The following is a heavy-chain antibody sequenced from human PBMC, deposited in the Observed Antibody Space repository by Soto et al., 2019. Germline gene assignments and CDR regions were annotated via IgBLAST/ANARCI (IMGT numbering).Heavy chain of an antibody. V-gene: IGHV1-69*01. CDR1: GDTFSSYA. J-gene: IGHJ6*02. Sequence: QVQLVQSGAEVKKPGSSVKVSCKASGDTFSSYAFTWVRQAPGQGLEWMGGIIPMFGTSDYAQKFQGRVSITADELTTTAYMELSSLRSDDTAMYYCERIHCSTGSCYPSMIYYYYPMDVWGQGTTVTVSS. CDR3: ERIHCSTGSCYPSMIYYYYPMDV. D-gene: IGHD2-2*01. CDR2: IIPMFGTS.